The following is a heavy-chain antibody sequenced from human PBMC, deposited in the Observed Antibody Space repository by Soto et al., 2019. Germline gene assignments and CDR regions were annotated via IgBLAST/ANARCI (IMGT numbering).Heavy chain of an antibody. J-gene: IGHJ4*02. CDR1: GFTFSSYA. CDR3: ARDPLSSSWIDY. Sequence: PGGSLRLSCAASGFTFSSYAMSWVRQAPGKGLEWVSAISGSGGSIYYADSVKGRFTISRDNAKNTLYLQMNSLRAEDTAVYYCARDPLSSSWIDYWGQGTLVTVSS. V-gene: IGHV3-23*01. CDR2: ISGSGGSI. D-gene: IGHD6-13*01.